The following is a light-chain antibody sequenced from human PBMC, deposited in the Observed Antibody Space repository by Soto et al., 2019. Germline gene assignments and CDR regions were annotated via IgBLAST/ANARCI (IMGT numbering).Light chain of an antibody. Sequence: EIVLTQSPGTLSLSPGERATLSCRASQSVSSSYLAWYQQKPGQAPRLLIYGASSRATGIPDRFSGSGSGTDVTLTCSRLEPEDCAVYYCQQYGSSSWTFGQGTKVEIK. J-gene: IGKJ1*01. V-gene: IGKV3-20*01. CDR2: GAS. CDR1: QSVSSSY. CDR3: QQYGSSSWT.